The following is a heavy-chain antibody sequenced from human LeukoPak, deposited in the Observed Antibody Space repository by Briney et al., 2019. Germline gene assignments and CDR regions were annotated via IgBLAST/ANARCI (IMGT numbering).Heavy chain of an antibody. D-gene: IGHD3-22*01. V-gene: IGHV3-33*01. CDR3: ARGHSSGYYCDY. Sequence: GGSLRLSCAASGLTFSSYGMHWVRQAPGKGLEWVAVIWYDGSNKYYADSVKGRFTISRDNSKNTLYLQMNSLRAEYTAVYYCARGHSSGYYCDYWGQGTLVTVSS. CDR2: IWYDGSNK. CDR1: GLTFSSYG. J-gene: IGHJ4*02.